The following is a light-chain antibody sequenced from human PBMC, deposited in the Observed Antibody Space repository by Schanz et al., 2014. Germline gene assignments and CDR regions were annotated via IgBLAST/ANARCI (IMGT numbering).Light chain of an antibody. V-gene: IGLV2-14*02. Sequence: QSALTQPASVSGSPGQPITISCTGTSSDVWSYDLVSWYQQQPGKAPKLIIYEVSNRPSGVPDRFSGSKSGNTASLTISGLQAEDEADYYCSSYTSSSTLVFGGGTKLTVL. J-gene: IGLJ3*02. CDR3: SSYTSSSTLV. CDR1: SSDVWSYDL. CDR2: EVS.